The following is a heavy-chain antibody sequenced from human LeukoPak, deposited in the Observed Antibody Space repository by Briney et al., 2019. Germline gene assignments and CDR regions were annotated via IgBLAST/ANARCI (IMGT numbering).Heavy chain of an antibody. V-gene: IGHV3-23*01. J-gene: IGHJ4*02. CDR3: AKGHVTMIVVISPIDY. Sequence: GGSLRLSCAASGFTFSSYAMSWVRQAPGKGLEWGSGISGSGGSTYYADSVKGRFTISRDNSKNTLYLQMNSLRAEDTAVYYCAKGHVTMIVVISPIDYWGQGTLVTVSS. D-gene: IGHD3-22*01. CDR2: ISGSGGST. CDR1: GFTFSSYA.